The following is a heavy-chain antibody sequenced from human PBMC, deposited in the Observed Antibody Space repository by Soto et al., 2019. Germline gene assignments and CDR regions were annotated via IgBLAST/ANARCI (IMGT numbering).Heavy chain of an antibody. Sequence: GGSLRLSCAASGFTFSSYAMSWVRQAPGKGLEWVSAISGSGGSTYYADSVKGRFTISRDNSKNTLYLQMNSLRAEDTAVYYCANWGGSHEINWFDPWGQGTLVTVSS. J-gene: IGHJ5*02. D-gene: IGHD2-15*01. CDR3: ANWGGSHEINWFDP. CDR2: ISGSGGST. V-gene: IGHV3-23*01. CDR1: GFTFSSYA.